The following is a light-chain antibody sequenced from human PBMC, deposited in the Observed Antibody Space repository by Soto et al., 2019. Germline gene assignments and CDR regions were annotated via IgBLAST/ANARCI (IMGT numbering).Light chain of an antibody. Sequence: QSALTQPASVSGSPGQSITISCTGTSRDVGAYNYVSWYQHHPGKAPKLMIFEVTNRPSGVSHRFSGSKSGNTASLTISGLQAEDEADYYCSSYTRSSSLVFGGGTKLTVL. V-gene: IGLV2-14*01. CDR3: SSYTRSSSLV. CDR1: SRDVGAYNY. J-gene: IGLJ2*01. CDR2: EVT.